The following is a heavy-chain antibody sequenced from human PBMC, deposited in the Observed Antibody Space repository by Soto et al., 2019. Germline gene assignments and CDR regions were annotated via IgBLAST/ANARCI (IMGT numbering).Heavy chain of an antibody. J-gene: IGHJ2*01. Sequence: EVQLLESGGGLVQPGGSLRLSCAASGFTFSSYAMTWVRQAPGKGLEWVSVITGSGGSTYYADSVKGRFTISRDNPKNTLYLQMNSLRAEDTAVYYCAKDITPPHLTSPKGGFDLWGRGTLVTVSS. V-gene: IGHV3-23*01. CDR2: ITGSGGST. CDR3: AKDITPPHLTSPKGGFDL. CDR1: GFTFSSYA. D-gene: IGHD3-10*01.